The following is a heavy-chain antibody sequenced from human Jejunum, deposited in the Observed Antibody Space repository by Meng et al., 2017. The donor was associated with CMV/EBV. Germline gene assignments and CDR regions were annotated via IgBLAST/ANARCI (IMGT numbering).Heavy chain of an antibody. D-gene: IGHD2-8*01. Sequence: GGHYWSWIRQHPGKGLEWIGYIYYSGTTDHNPSLKSRVTISIDTSKNQFSLELNSVTAADTAMYYCATLQGYCTNGVCIPNFWSFDLWAVAPWSPSPQ. CDR1: GGHY. V-gene: IGHV4-31*02. CDR3: ATLQGYCTNGVCIPNFWSFDL. J-gene: IGHJ2*01. CDR2: IYYSGTT.